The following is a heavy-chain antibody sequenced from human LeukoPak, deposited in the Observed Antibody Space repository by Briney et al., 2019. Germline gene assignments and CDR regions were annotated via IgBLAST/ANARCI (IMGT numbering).Heavy chain of an antibody. CDR1: GFTFSSYG. Sequence: PGRSLRLSCADSGFTFSSYGMHWVRQAPGKGLEWVAVISYDGSNKYYADSVRGRFTISRDNSKNTLYLQMNSLRAEDTAVYYCAKDYYDSSGYSDYWGQGTLVTVSS. CDR3: AKDYYDSSGYSDY. D-gene: IGHD3-22*01. J-gene: IGHJ4*02. V-gene: IGHV3-30*18. CDR2: ISYDGSNK.